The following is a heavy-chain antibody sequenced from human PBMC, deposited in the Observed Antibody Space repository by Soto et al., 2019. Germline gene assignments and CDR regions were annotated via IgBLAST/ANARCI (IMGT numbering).Heavy chain of an antibody. D-gene: IGHD1-7*01. V-gene: IGHV3-53*01. Sequence: GGSLRLSCAASGFTVISHYMTWVRQAPGRGLEWVSFLYSGGSTYYADSVKGRFTISRDNSKNTLHLQMNSLRAEDTAVYYCAKDGWNFPPDPWGQGTLVTVSS. CDR1: GFTVISHY. J-gene: IGHJ5*02. CDR3: AKDGWNFPPDP. CDR2: LYSGGST.